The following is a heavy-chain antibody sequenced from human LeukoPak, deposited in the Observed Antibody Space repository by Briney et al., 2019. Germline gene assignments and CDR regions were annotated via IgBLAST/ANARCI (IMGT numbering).Heavy chain of an antibody. Sequence: GGSLRLSCAASGFTFSSYAMSWVRQAPGKGLEWVSAIRGSGDTTYYADSVKGRFTISRDNSKNTLFLQMSGLRADDTAVYYCAKYNYHGSGSYYNDFDYWGQGTLVTVSS. V-gene: IGHV3-23*01. CDR3: AKYNYHGSGSYYNDFDY. D-gene: IGHD3-10*01. CDR1: GFTFSSYA. J-gene: IGHJ4*02. CDR2: IRGSGDTT.